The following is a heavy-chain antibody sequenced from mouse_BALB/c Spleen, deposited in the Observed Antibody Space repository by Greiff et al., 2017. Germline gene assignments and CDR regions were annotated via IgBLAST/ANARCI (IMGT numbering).Heavy chain of an antibody. CDR1: GDSITSGY. V-gene: IGHV3-8*02. J-gene: IGHJ4*01. CDR3: ARLTTMITPYAMDY. D-gene: IGHD2-4*01. Sequence: EVKLKESGPSLVKPSQTLSLTCSVTGDSITSGYWNWIRKFPGNKLEYMGYISYSGSTYYNPSLKSRISITRDTSKNQYYLQLNSVTTEDTATYYCARLTTMITPYAMDYWGQGTSVTVSS. CDR2: ISYSGST.